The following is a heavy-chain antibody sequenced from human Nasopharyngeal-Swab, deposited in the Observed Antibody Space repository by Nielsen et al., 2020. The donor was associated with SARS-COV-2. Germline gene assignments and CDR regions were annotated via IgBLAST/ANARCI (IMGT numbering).Heavy chain of an antibody. V-gene: IGHV1-18*01. CDR1: GYTFTSYG. Sequence: ASVKVSCKASGYTFTSYGISWVRQAPGQGLEWMGWISAYNGNTNYAQKLQGRVTMTTDTSTSTAYMELRSLRSDDTAVYYCARGRAAYYGGSAGGNSWYFDYWGQGTLVTVSS. CDR2: ISAYNGNT. J-gene: IGHJ4*02. D-gene: IGHD4-23*01. CDR3: ARGRAAYYGGSAGGNSWYFDY.